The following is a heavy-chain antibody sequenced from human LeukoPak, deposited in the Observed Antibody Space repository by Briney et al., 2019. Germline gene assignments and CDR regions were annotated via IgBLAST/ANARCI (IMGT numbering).Heavy chain of an antibody. J-gene: IGHJ4*02. CDR2: ISSSSSFI. CDR1: GFTFSRYS. V-gene: IGHV3-21*01. D-gene: IGHD2-2*01. Sequence: VGSLRLSCAASGFTFSRYSMNWVRQAPGKGLEWVSSISSSSSFIYYADSVKGRFTISRDNAKNSLYLQMNSLRAEDTAVYYCARDPPLGYCSSSSCPHLDYWGQGTLVTVSS. CDR3: ARDPPLGYCSSSSCPHLDY.